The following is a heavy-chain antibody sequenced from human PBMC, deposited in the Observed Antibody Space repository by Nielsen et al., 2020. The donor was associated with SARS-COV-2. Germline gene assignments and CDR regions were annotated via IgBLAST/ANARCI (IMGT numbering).Heavy chain of an antibody. CDR2: ISWNSGSI. J-gene: IGHJ4*02. CDR3: AKLALDYYYDSSGWDN. Sequence: SLKISCAAPGFNFDDYAMHWVRQAPGKGLEWVSGISWNSGSIGYADSVKGRFTISRDNAKNSLYLQMNSLRAEDTALYYCAKLALDYYYDSSGWDNWGQGTLVTVSS. D-gene: IGHD3-22*01. CDR1: GFNFDDYA. V-gene: IGHV3-9*01.